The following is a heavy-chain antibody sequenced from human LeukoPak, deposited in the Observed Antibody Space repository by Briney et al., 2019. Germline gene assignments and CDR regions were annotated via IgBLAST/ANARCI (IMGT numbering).Heavy chain of an antibody. J-gene: IGHJ1*01. CDR3: ARDHKWLGFTEYFQH. CDR1: GYTFTSYG. D-gene: IGHD6-19*01. Sequence: GAPVKVSCKASGYTFTSYGISWVRQAPGQGLEWMGWISAYNGNTNYAQKLQGRVTMTTDTSTSTAYMELRSLRSDDTAVYYCARDHKWLGFTEYFQHWGQGTLVTVSS. V-gene: IGHV1-18*01. CDR2: ISAYNGNT.